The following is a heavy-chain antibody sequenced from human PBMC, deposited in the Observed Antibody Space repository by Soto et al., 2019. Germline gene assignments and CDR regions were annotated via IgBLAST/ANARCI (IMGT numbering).Heavy chain of an antibody. CDR3: TTGIVVVIPSGMDV. D-gene: IGHD3-22*01. CDR1: GYSFTSYW. J-gene: IGHJ6*02. CDR2: IYPGDSDT. Sequence: PGESLKISCKGSGYSFTSYWIGWVRQMPGKGLEWMGIIYPGDSDTRYSPSFQGQVTISADKSISTAYLQMNSLKTEDTAVYYCTTGIVVVIPSGMDVWGQGTTVTVSS. V-gene: IGHV5-51*01.